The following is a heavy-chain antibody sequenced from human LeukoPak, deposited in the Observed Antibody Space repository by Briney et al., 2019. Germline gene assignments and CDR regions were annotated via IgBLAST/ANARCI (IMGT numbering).Heavy chain of an antibody. J-gene: IGHJ4*02. CDR2: IYYSGST. Sequence: SETLSLTCTVSGGSISSHYWSWIRQPPGKGLEWIGYIYYSGSTNYNPSLTSRVTISIDTSKNRFSLKLSSVTAADTAVYYCARQRFDSSGYYLDYWGQGTLVTVSS. D-gene: IGHD3-22*01. CDR3: ARQRFDSSGYYLDY. V-gene: IGHV4-59*11. CDR1: GGSISSHY.